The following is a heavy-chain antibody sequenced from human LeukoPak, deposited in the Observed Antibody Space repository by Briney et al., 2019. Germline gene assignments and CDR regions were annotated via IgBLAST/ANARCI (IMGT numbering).Heavy chain of an antibody. CDR2: IYHSGST. CDR3: ARDYGDLPYYYYGMDV. D-gene: IGHD4-17*01. V-gene: IGHV4-30-2*01. Sequence: SETLSLTCAVSGGSISSGGYSWSWIRQPPGKGLEWIGYIYHSGSTNYNPSLKSRVTISVDTSKNQFSLKLSSVTAADTAVYYCARDYGDLPYYYYGMDVWGQGTTVTVSS. J-gene: IGHJ6*02. CDR1: GGSISSGGYS.